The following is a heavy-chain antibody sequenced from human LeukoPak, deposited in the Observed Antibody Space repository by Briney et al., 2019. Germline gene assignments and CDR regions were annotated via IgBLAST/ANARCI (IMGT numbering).Heavy chain of an antibody. Sequence: PSETLSLTCNVSGGSISSYYWSWIRQPAGKGLEWIGRIYTSGSTNYSPSLKSRVTMSVDTSKNQFSLKLSSVTAADTAVYYCARDQDGSGSPHYYYYMDVWGKGTTVTISS. J-gene: IGHJ6*03. CDR2: IYTSGST. CDR1: GGSISSYY. V-gene: IGHV4-4*07. CDR3: ARDQDGSGSPHYYYYMDV. D-gene: IGHD3-10*01.